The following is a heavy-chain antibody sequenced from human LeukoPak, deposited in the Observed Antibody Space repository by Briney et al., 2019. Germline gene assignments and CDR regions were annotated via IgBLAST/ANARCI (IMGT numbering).Heavy chain of an antibody. CDR3: ARDRGVHDY. V-gene: IGHV3-7*01. CDR1: GFTFSSCA. J-gene: IGHJ4*02. CDR2: IKQDGSEK. Sequence: PGGSLRLSCAASGFTFSSCAMSWVRQAPGKGLEWVANIKQDGSEKYYVDSVKGRFTISRDNAKNSLYLQMNSLRAEDTAVHYCARDRGVHDYWGQGTLVTVPS. D-gene: IGHD3-10*01.